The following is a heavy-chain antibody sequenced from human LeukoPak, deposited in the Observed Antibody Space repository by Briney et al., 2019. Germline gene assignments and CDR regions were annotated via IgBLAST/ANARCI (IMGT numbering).Heavy chain of an antibody. Sequence: ASVKVSCKAYGYILTSYYMYWVRQAPGQGLEWMGIINPSGGSTNYAQKFQGRVTMTRDMSTSTAYMELRSLRSDDTAVYYCAREILWFGETRSWFDPWGQGTLVTVSS. CDR3: AREILWFGETRSWFDP. V-gene: IGHV1-46*01. D-gene: IGHD3-10*01. J-gene: IGHJ5*02. CDR1: GYILTSYY. CDR2: INPSGGST.